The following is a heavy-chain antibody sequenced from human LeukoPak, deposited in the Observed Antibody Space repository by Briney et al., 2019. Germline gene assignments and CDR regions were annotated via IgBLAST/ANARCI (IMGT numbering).Heavy chain of an antibody. CDR2: ISWNSGSI. V-gene: IGHV3-9*01. CDR1: GFTFDDYA. J-gene: IGHJ4*02. Sequence: GGSLRLSCAASGFTFDDYAMHWVRQAPGKGLEWVSGISWNSGSIGYADSVKGRFTISRDNAKNSLYLQMNSLRAEDTAVYYCARGEYGSGSYHIDYWGQGTLVTVSS. D-gene: IGHD3-10*01. CDR3: ARGEYGSGSYHIDY.